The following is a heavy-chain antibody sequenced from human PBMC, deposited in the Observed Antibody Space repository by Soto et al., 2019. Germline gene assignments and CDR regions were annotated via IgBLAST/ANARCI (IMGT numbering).Heavy chain of an antibody. CDR2: INPATGAA. CDR3: ARGGGVGVAGSAAFDM. Sequence: QLHLVQSGAVVKKPGASVTVSCSASGYPVTAYYMHWVRQAPGRGLEWMGGINPATGAAKYTQTFQGRVTMTRDTSTSTVLMELSGLPSEYTAVFYCARGGGVGVAGSAAFDMWGQGTLVTVSS. CDR1: GYPVTAYY. V-gene: IGHV1-2*02. D-gene: IGHD3-3*01. J-gene: IGHJ3*02.